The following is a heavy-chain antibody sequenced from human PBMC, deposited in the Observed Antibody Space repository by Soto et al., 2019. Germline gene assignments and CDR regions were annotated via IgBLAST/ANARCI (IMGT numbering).Heavy chain of an antibody. V-gene: IGHV3-53*01. Sequence: GGSLRLSCAAFALSISGKKYVAWVRQAPGKGLEWVSALYDVDGSFYADSVKGRFTTSSDSSKTTVYLQMNDLRPDDTAVYYCATWHEREHAYDVWGQGTTVTVSS. J-gene: IGHJ3*01. CDR1: ALSISGKKY. D-gene: IGHD1-1*01. CDR2: LYDVDGS. CDR3: ATWHEREHAYDV.